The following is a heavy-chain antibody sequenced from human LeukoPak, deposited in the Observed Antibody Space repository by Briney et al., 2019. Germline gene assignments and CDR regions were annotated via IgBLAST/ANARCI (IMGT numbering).Heavy chain of an antibody. J-gene: IGHJ5*02. V-gene: IGHV4-4*07. CDR1: GASLVSSY. Sequence: TPSLTQPLPGASLVSSYRSSERQRAGKGLGSRWRIYPIGSTNYNPSLTSPVTLSTDKSKRQISLKPSSVSAAHTAVYYGTGGSWYGGCFDPWGQGTLVTVSS. CDR3: TGGSWYGGCFDP. D-gene: IGHD6-13*01. CDR2: IYPIGST.